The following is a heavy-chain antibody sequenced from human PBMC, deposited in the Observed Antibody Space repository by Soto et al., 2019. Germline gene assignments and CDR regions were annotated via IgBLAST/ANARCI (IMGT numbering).Heavy chain of an antibody. CDR2: ISAYNGNT. D-gene: IGHD3-10*01. CDR1: GYTFTSYG. CDR3: AGDSGAAGDFDY. Sequence: QVQLVQSGAEVKKPGASVKVSCKASGYTFTSYGISLVRQAPGQGLEWMGWISAYNGNTNYAPKFQGRDNTTTEASKSTAYMEVRHLGSDDPAVYYCAGDSGAAGDFDYWGQGTLVTVSS. J-gene: IGHJ4*02. V-gene: IGHV1-18*01.